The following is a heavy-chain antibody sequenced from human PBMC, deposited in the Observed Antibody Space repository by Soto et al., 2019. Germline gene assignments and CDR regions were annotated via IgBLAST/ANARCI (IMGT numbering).Heavy chain of an antibody. CDR3: ARLAYSIAAAGYYYGMDV. Sequence: PGESLKISCKGSGYSFTSYWIGWVRQMPRKGLEWMGIIYPGDSDTRYSPSFQGQVTISADKSISTAYLQWSSLKASDTAMYYCARLAYSIAAAGYYYGMDVWGQGTTVTVSS. J-gene: IGHJ6*02. V-gene: IGHV5-51*01. D-gene: IGHD6-13*01. CDR1: GYSFTSYW. CDR2: IYPGDSDT.